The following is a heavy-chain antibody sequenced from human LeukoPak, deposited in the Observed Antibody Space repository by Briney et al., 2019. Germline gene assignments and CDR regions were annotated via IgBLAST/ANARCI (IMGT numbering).Heavy chain of an antibody. V-gene: IGHV3-23*01. D-gene: IGHD3-10*01. Sequence: GGSLRLSCAASGFTFSSYGMHWVRQAPGKGLEWVSAISGSGGNTYYADSVKGRFTISRDNSKNTLYLQMNSLRAEDTAVYYCAKGLWFGELLLDYWGQGTLVTVSS. CDR2: ISGSGGNT. CDR1: GFTFSSYG. J-gene: IGHJ4*02. CDR3: AKGLWFGELLLDY.